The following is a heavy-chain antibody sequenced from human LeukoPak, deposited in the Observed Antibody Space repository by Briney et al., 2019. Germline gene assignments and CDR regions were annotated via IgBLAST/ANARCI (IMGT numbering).Heavy chain of an antibody. D-gene: IGHD3-22*01. V-gene: IGHV6-1*01. CDR2: TYYRSKWYN. CDR3: AREGGITMIVVVTRGELDY. Sequence: SQTLSLTCAISGDSVSSNSAAWNWIRQSPSRGLEWLGRTYYRSKWYNDYAVSVKSRITINPDTSKNQFSLQLNSVTPEDTAVYYCAREGGITMIVVVTRGELDYWGQGTLVTVSS. CDR1: GDSVSSNSAA. J-gene: IGHJ4*02.